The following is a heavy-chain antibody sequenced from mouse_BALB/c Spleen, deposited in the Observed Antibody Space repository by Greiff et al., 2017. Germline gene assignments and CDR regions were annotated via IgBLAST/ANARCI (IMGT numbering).Heavy chain of an antibody. Sequence: EVQGVESGGGLVKPGGSLKLSCAASGFAFSSYDMSWVRQTPGKRLEWVAYISSGGGSTYYPDTVKGRFTISRDNAKNTLYLQMSSLKSEDTAMYYCARRGTTVVEEKNWDFDVWGAGTTVTVSS. CDR2: ISSGGGST. V-gene: IGHV5-12-1*01. J-gene: IGHJ1*01. D-gene: IGHD1-1*01. CDR1: GFAFSSYD. CDR3: ARRGTTVVEEKNWDFDV.